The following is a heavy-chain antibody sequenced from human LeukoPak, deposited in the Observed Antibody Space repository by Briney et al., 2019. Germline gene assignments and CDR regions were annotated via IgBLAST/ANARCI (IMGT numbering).Heavy chain of an antibody. CDR1: GGSINNHY. V-gene: IGHV4-59*11. CDR2: IYYSGST. CDR3: AREKGSHAFDI. J-gene: IGHJ3*02. Sequence: SETLSLTCTVSGGSINNHYWSWIRQPPGKGLEWIGYIYYSGSTNYNPSLKSRLTISVDTSKNQFSLRLNSVTAVDTAVYYCAREKGSHAFDIWGQGTTVTVSS.